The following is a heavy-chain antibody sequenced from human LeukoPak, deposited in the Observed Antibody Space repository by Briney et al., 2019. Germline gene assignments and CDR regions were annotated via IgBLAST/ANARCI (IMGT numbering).Heavy chain of an antibody. V-gene: IGHV3-7*01. J-gene: IGHJ4*02. D-gene: IGHD6-6*01. CDR1: GFTFTKFW. CDR3: ARLGYSSSSLDY. Sequence: GGSLRLSCAASGFTFTKFWITWVRQAPGGGLEWVANLNPEVSVNNFVSSVKGRFTVYRDNAKNSQYLQMNRLRAEDTAVYYCARLGYSSSSLDYWGQGTLVTVSS. CDR2: LNPEVSVN.